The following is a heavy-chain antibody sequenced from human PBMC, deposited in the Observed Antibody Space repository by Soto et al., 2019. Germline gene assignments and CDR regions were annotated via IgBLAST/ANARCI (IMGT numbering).Heavy chain of an antibody. CDR1: GFTFSTSS. CDR2: ISSRSYT. Sequence: EVQLVESGGGLVKPGGSLRLSCAASGFTFSTSSLYWVRQAPGKGLKWVSSISSRSYTYYADSVKGRFTISRDNAKNSLYLQMNSLRAEDTAVYYCARAIGYAFDIWGEGTIVTVSS. CDR3: ARAIGYAFDI. V-gene: IGHV3-21*01. D-gene: IGHD1-26*01. J-gene: IGHJ3*02.